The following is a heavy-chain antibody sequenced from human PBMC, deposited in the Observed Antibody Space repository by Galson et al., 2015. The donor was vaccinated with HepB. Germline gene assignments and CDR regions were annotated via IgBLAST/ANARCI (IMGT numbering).Heavy chain of an antibody. Sequence: SVKVSCKASGYTFTGYYMHWVRQAPGQGLEWMGWINPNSGGTNYAQKFQGRVTMTRDTSISTAYMELSRLRSDDTAVYYCARNPGYCSSTSCSTPRGVWGKGTTVTVSS. CDR2: INPNSGGT. CDR1: GYTFTGYY. V-gene: IGHV1-2*02. D-gene: IGHD2-2*03. CDR3: ARNPGYCSSTSCSTPRGV. J-gene: IGHJ6*04.